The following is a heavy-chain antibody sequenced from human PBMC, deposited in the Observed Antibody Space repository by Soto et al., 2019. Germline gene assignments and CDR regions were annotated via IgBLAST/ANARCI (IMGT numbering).Heavy chain of an antibody. V-gene: IGHV1-2*04. CDR1: GYTFTGYY. CDR2: INPNSGGT. D-gene: IGHD6-19*01. J-gene: IGHJ6*02. CDR3: ARDPGIAVAGGYYYYGMDV. Sequence: GASVKVSCKASGYTFTGYYMHWVRQAPGQGLEWMGWINPNSGGTNYAQKFQGWVTMTRDTSISTAYMELSRLRSDDTAVYYCARDPGIAVAGGYYYYGMDVWGQGTTVTVSS.